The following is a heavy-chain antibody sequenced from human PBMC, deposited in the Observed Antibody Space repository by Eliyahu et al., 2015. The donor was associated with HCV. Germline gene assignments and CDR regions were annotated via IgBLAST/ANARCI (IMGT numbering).Heavy chain of an antibody. CDR3: GRRAAASSYYYGLDL. J-gene: IGHJ6*02. D-gene: IGHD3-10*01. CDR1: GXVFSXXG. V-gene: IGHV1-18*01. Sequence: QLLLVQSGPEVRKPGASVXVSCXASGXVFSXXGVGWVRQAPGQGLEWVGWISGYDGDTXSAQSLEDRVTMTIDTSTSTAYLELRNLRSDDTAIYYCGRRAAASSYYYGLDLWGQGTKVTVSS. CDR2: ISGYDGDT.